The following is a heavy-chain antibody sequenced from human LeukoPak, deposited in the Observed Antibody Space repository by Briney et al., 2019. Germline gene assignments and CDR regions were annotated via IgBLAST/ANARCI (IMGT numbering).Heavy chain of an antibody. D-gene: IGHD3-16*02. V-gene: IGHV1-18*01. CDR1: GYTFTSYG. CDR2: NSAYNGNT. CDR3: ARQTDYDYVWGSYRFDY. Sequence: ASVNVSCKASGYTFTSYGISWVRQAPGQGLEWMGWNSAYNGNTNYAQKLQGRVTITTDTSTSTAYVELRSLRSDDAAVYYCARQTDYDYVWGSYRFDYWGQGTLVTVSS. J-gene: IGHJ4*02.